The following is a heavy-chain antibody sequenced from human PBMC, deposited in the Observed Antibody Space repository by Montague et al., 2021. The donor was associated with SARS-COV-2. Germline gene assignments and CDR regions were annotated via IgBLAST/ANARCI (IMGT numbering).Heavy chain of an antibody. J-gene: IGHJ4*02. V-gene: IGHV3-15*01. Sequence: SLRLSCAASGFTFSNAWMSWVRQAPGKGLEWVGRIKSKTGGGTTDYAAPVKGRFTISRDDSKNTLYLQMNSLKTEDTAVYYCTTDFPHGSTNLGYCSGGSCYPEGYHFDYWGQGTLVTVSS. CDR2: IKSKTGGGTT. CDR3: TTDFPHGSTNLGYCSGGSCYPEGYHFDY. CDR1: GFTFSNAW. D-gene: IGHD2-15*01.